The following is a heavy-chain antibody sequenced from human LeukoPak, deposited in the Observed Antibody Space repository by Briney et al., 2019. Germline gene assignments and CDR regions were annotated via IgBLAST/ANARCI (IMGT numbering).Heavy chain of an antibody. Sequence: SETLSLTCTVSGGSINKATYYWGWIRQPPGKGLEWIGGLSSSGSTYYNPSLKGRVTSSLDTSKNQFSLKLSSVTAADTAVYYCARDYVVDSTLVAFFDYWGQGMLVTVSS. CDR3: ARDYVVDSTLVAFFDY. D-gene: IGHD2-8*02. CDR1: GGSINKATYY. CDR2: LSSSGST. V-gene: IGHV4-39*07. J-gene: IGHJ4*02.